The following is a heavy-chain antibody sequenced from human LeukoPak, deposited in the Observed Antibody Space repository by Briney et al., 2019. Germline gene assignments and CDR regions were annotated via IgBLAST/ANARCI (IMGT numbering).Heavy chain of an antibody. CDR2: IIPIFGTA. Sequence: SVKVSCKASGYTFTSYAISWVRQAPGQGLEWMGGIIPIFGTANYAQKFQGRVTITADESTSTAYMELSSLRSEDTAVYYCARYSSGPGWGYYFDYWGQGTLVTVSS. CDR1: GYTFTSYA. CDR3: ARYSSGPGWGYYFDY. D-gene: IGHD6-19*01. J-gene: IGHJ4*02. V-gene: IGHV1-69*13.